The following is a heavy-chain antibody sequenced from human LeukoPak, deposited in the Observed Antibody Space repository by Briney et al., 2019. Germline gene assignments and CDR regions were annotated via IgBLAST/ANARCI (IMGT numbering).Heavy chain of an antibody. CDR1: EFTFSSHW. J-gene: IGHJ6*02. CDR3: ARGHYGLDV. V-gene: IGHV3-7*04. CDR2: INQDGSEK. Sequence: GGSLRLSCAASEFTFSSHWLTWVRQAPGGGLEWVAHINQDGSEKDYVDSVKGRFTISRDNAKNSLYLQMNSLRAEDTAVYYCARGHYGLDVWGQGTTVTVSS.